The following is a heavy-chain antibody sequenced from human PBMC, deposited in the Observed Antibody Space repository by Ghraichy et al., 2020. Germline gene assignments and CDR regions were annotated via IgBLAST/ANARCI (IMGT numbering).Heavy chain of an antibody. J-gene: IGHJ4*02. CDR3: ASSPANYDFWSGYQGRYYFDY. D-gene: IGHD3-3*01. Sequence: SPTLSLTCTVSGGSISSYYWSWIRQPPGKGLEWIGYIYYSGSTNYNPSLKSRVTISVDTSKNQFSLKLSSVTAADTAVYYCASSPANYDFWSGYQGRYYFDYWGQGTLVTVSS. V-gene: IGHV4-59*01. CDR2: IYYSGST. CDR1: GGSISSYY.